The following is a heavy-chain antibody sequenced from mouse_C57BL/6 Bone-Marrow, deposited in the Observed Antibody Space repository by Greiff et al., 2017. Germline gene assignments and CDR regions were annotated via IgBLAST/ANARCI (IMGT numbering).Heavy chain of an antibody. V-gene: IGHV1-81*01. Sequence: VQLQQSGAELARPGASVKLSCKASGYTFTSYGISWVKQRTGQGLEWIGEIYPRSGNTYYNEKFKGKDTLTADKSSSTAYMELRSLTSEDSAVYFCARALITTVVAGDYWGQGTTLTVSS. CDR3: ARALITTVVAGDY. J-gene: IGHJ2*01. CDR2: IYPRSGNT. CDR1: GYTFTSYG. D-gene: IGHD1-1*01.